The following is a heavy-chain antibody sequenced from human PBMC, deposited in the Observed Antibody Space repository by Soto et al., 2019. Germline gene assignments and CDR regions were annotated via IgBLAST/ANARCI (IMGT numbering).Heavy chain of an antibody. J-gene: IGHJ4*02. D-gene: IGHD1-7*01. CDR2: IWYNGSKK. CDR3: ARGNWNYGYFDY. V-gene: IGHV3-33*01. Sequence: QVQLVESGGGVVQPGRSLRLSCAASGFTFSSYGMHWVRQAPGKGLEWMAIIWYNGSKKYYAASVKGRFTISRDNSKKTLHLQMNSLRVADTAVYYCARGNWNYGYFDYWGQGDLGTVSS. CDR1: GFTFSSYG.